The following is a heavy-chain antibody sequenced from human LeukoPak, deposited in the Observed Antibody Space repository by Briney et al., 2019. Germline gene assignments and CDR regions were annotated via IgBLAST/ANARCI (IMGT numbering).Heavy chain of an antibody. CDR3: AKDFGSPGNI. J-gene: IGHJ3*02. D-gene: IGHD1-26*01. V-gene: IGHV3-23*01. Sequence: GGSLRLSCAASGFTFSSYAMSWVRQAPGKGLEWVSVISGSGGSKYSADSVKGRFTISRDNSKNTLYLQMNSLRAEDTAIYYCAKDFGSPGNIWGQGTMVTVS. CDR1: GFTFSSYA. CDR2: ISGSGGSK.